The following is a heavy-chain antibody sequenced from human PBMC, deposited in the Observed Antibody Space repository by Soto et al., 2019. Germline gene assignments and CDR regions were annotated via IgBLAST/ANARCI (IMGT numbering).Heavy chain of an antibody. D-gene: IGHD2-2*01. CDR1: GFTFSSYW. Sequence: EVQLVESGGGLVQPGGSLRLSCAASGFTFSSYWMSWVRQAPGKGLEWVANIKQDGSEKYYVDSVKGRFTISRDNAKNSLYLQMNSLRAEDTAVYYCARDFGGSTSENFDLWGRGTLVTVSS. V-gene: IGHV3-7*01. CDR2: IKQDGSEK. CDR3: ARDFGGSTSENFDL. J-gene: IGHJ2*01.